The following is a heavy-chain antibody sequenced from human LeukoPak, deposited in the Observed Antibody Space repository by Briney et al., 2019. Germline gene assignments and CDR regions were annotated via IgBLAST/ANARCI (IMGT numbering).Heavy chain of an antibody. Sequence: SVKVSCKASGGTFSSYAISWVRHAPGQGLEWMGGIIPIFGTANYAQKFQGRVTITTDESTSTAYMELSSLRSEDTAVYYCARGVLRFLDDYYYYYMDVWGKGTTVTVSS. D-gene: IGHD3-3*01. V-gene: IGHV1-69*05. J-gene: IGHJ6*03. CDR1: GGTFSSYA. CDR2: IIPIFGTA. CDR3: ARGVLRFLDDYYYYYMDV.